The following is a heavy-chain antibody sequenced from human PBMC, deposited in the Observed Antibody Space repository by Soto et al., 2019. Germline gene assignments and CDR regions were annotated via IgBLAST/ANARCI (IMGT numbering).Heavy chain of an antibody. D-gene: IGHD3-10*01. V-gene: IGHV4-39*07. CDR1: GGSISSGDYY. J-gene: IGHJ4*02. Sequence: SETLSLTCTVSGGSISSGDYYWSWIRQPPGKGLEWIGEINHSGSTNYNPSLKSRVTISVDTSKNQFSLKLSSVTAADTAVYYCARSKPVLLWFGESPYFDYWGQGTLVTVSS. CDR2: INHSGST. CDR3: ARSKPVLLWFGESPYFDY.